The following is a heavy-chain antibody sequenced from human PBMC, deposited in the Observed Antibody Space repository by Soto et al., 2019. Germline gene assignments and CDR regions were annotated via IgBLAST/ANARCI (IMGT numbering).Heavy chain of an antibody. CDR3: ARGVPFGHYSMDV. CDR1: DGSFTGFH. D-gene: IGHD3-3*01. CDR2: IKHSGST. J-gene: IGHJ6*02. V-gene: IGHV4-34*01. Sequence: PSETLSLTCAVCDGSFTGFHWTWIRRPPGKGLEWIGEIKHSGSTNYNPSLTRRVTISVDTSKNQFSLKLNSVTAADTAVYYCARGVPFGHYSMDVWGQGTTVTVS.